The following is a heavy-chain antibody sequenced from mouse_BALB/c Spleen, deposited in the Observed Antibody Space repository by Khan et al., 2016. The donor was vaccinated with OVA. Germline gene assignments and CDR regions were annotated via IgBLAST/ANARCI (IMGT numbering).Heavy chain of an antibody. V-gene: IGHV3-8*02. CDR2: ILYSGST. CDR3: ASSTYRYAFAY. CDR1: GDSITSGY. D-gene: IGHD2-14*01. J-gene: IGHJ3*01. Sequence: EVKLEESGPSLVKPSQTLSLTCSVTGDSITSGYWCWIRKFPGNKLEYMGYILYSGSTYYNPSLKSRISITRHTTQTQYYLQLNSVTTEDTATYYCASSTYRYAFAYWGQGTLVTVSA.